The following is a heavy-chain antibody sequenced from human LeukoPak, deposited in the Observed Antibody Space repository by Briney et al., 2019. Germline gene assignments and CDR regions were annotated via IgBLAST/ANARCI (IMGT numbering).Heavy chain of an antibody. CDR3: ARNRPVYGGVDY. CDR1: GYTLTQLS. CDR2: FDVEDGEI. D-gene: IGHD4-23*01. J-gene: IGHJ4*02. Sequence: ASVKVSCKVSGYTLTQLSVHWVRQAPGKGLEWMGGFDVEDGEIIYAQKFQGRVTMTEDTSTDTAYMELSSLRSEDTAVYYCARNRPVYGGVDYWGQGTLVTVSS. V-gene: IGHV1-24*01.